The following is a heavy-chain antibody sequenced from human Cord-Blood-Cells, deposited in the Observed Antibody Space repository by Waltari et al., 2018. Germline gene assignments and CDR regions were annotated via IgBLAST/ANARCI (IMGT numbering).Heavy chain of an antibody. CDR3: ARGSGILTGSAFDI. D-gene: IGHD3-9*01. V-gene: IGHV1-69*04. J-gene: IGHJ3*02. CDR1: GGTFSSYA. CDR2: IIPILGIA. Sequence: QVQLVQSGAEVKKPGSSVKVSCKASGGTFSSYAISWVRQAPGQGLEWMGGIIPILGIANYGQKFQGRVTITADESTSTAYMELSSLRSEDTAVYYCARGSGILTGSAFDIWGQGTMVTVSS.